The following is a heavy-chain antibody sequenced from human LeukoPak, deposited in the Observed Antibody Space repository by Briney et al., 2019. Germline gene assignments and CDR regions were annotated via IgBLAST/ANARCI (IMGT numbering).Heavy chain of an antibody. CDR2: IYYSGST. CDR3: ARQGYGPSDFDY. Sequence: KPSETLSLTCTVSGGSISSYYWSWIRQPPGKGLEWIGYIYYSGSTNYNPSLKSRVTISVDTSKNQFSLKLSSVTAADTAVYYCARQGYGPSDFDYWGQGTLVTVSS. CDR1: GGSISSYY. V-gene: IGHV4-59*08. D-gene: IGHD2-15*01. J-gene: IGHJ4*02.